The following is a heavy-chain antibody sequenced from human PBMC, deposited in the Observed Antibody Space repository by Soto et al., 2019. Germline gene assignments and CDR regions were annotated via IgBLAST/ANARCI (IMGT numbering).Heavy chain of an antibody. D-gene: IGHD2-21*01. CDR1: GGTFSSYT. Sequence: QVQLVQSGAEVKKPGSSVKVSCKASGGTFSSYTISWVRQAPGQGLEWMGRIIPILGIANYAQKFQGRVTITADKSTREAYMGLSSLRSEETAVYYCERIQSSISGDWFDPWGQGTLVTVSS. J-gene: IGHJ5*02. CDR2: IIPILGIA. V-gene: IGHV1-69*02. CDR3: ERIQSSISGDWFDP.